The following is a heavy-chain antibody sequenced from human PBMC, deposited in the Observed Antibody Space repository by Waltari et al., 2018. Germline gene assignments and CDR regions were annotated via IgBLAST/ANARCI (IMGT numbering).Heavy chain of an antibody. Sequence: QVQLVQSGAEVKKPGSSVKVSCKAAGGPFSSSAISWVRQAPGQGLEWMGRIIPILGIANYAQKFQGRVTITADKSTSTAYMELSSLRSEDTAVYYCARGIGAVTTRPYWGQGTLVTVSS. D-gene: IGHD4-17*01. CDR3: ARGIGAVTTRPY. V-gene: IGHV1-69*09. CDR1: GGPFSSSA. J-gene: IGHJ4*02. CDR2: IIPILGIA.